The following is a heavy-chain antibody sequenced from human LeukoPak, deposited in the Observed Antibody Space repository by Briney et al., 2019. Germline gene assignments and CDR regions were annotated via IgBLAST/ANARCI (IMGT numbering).Heavy chain of an antibody. CDR1: GYTFTGYY. CDR3: ARSYGGDAFDI. Sequence: ASVKVSCKASGYTFTGYYMHWVRQAPGQGLEWMGWINPNSGGTSYAQKFQGRVTMTRDTSISTAYMELSRLRSDDTAVYYCARSYGGDAFDIWGQGTMVTVSS. D-gene: IGHD4-17*01. CDR2: INPNSGGT. V-gene: IGHV1-2*02. J-gene: IGHJ3*02.